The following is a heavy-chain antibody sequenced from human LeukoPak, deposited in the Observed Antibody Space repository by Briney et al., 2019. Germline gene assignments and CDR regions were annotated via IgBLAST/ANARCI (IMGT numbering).Heavy chain of an antibody. CDR2: IRYDGVNK. V-gene: IGHV3-30*02. J-gene: IGHJ4*02. D-gene: IGHD3-10*01. CDR3: AKGGLQGTNYFDY. Sequence: PGGSLRLSCAASGITFGYYAMHWVRQAPSKGLEWRAYIRYDGVNKYYAESVKGRFVISRDNSKNTLSLQMNSLTDEDTAVYYCAKGGLQGTNYFDYWGQGTLVTVSS. CDR1: GITFGYYA.